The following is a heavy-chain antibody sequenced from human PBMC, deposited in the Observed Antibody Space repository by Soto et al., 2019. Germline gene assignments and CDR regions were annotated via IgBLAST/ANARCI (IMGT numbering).Heavy chain of an antibody. D-gene: IGHD4-17*01. CDR1: GFTFSSYA. J-gene: IGHJ4*02. V-gene: IGHV3-30-3*01. CDR2: ISYDGSNK. CDR3: ARDRTARAAWFDY. Sequence: QVQLVESGGGVVQPGRSLRLSCAASGFTFSSYAMHWVRQAPGKGLEWVAVISYDGSNKYYADSVKGRFTISRDNSKNTLYLQMNSLRAEDTAVYYCARDRTARAAWFDYWGQGTLVTVSS.